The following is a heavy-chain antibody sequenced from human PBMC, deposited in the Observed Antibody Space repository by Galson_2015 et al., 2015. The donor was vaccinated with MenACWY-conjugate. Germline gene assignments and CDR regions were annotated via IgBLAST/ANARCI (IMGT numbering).Heavy chain of an antibody. V-gene: IGHV5-10-1*01. CDR3: ARGGMVVAAVSPTGYGMDV. D-gene: IGHD2-15*01. J-gene: IGHJ6*02. CDR2: IDPSDSYT. CDR1: GSSFTSYW. Sequence: QSGAEVKKPGESLRISCKGSGSSFTSYWISWVRQMPGKGLEWMGRIDPSDSYTNYSPSFQGHVTISADKSISTAYLQWSSLKASDTAMYYCARGGMVVAAVSPTGYGMDVWGQGTTVTVSS.